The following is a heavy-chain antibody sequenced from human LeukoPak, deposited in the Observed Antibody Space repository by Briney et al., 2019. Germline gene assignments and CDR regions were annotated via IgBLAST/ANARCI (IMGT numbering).Heavy chain of an antibody. J-gene: IGHJ6*02. V-gene: IGHV4-59*08. D-gene: IGHD2-15*01. Sequence: KPSETLSLTCTVSGGSISSYYWSWTRQPPGKGLEWIGYIYYSGSTNYNPSLKSRVTISVDTSKNQFSLKLSSVTAADTAVYYCVGGLMGWGVVAATKGAYYGMDVWGQGTTVTVSS. CDR3: VGGLMGWGVVAATKGAYYGMDV. CDR2: IYYSGST. CDR1: GGSISSYY.